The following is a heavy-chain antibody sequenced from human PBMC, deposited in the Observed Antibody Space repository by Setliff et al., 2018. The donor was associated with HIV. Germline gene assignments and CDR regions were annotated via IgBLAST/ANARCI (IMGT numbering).Heavy chain of an antibody. CDR1: SGSIKSYY. CDR3: ARAGNDYYDSNGYYYVVDWFDS. J-gene: IGHJ5*01. CDR2: IYGSGST. Sequence: PSETLPLTCTVSSGSIKSYYWSWIRQPPGKGLEWVGYIYGSGSTNYNPSLKSRLTISIDMSKNQFSLKLNSVTAADTAVYYCARAGNDYYDSNGYYYVVDWFDSWGQGTLVTVSS. D-gene: IGHD3-22*01. V-gene: IGHV4-59*01.